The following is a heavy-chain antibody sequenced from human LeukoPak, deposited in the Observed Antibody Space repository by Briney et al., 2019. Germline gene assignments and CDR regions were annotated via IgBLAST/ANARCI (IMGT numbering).Heavy chain of an antibody. CDR1: GFTFSSYA. CDR2: ISGSGDST. CDR3: AKDMYSSGWLFDY. Sequence: GGSLRLSCAASGFTFSSYAMSWVGQAPGKGLEWVSAISGSGDSTYYADSVKGRLTISRDNSKNTLYLQMNSLRAEDTAVYYCAKDMYSSGWLFDYWGQGTLLTVSS. J-gene: IGHJ4*02. D-gene: IGHD6-19*01. V-gene: IGHV3-23*01.